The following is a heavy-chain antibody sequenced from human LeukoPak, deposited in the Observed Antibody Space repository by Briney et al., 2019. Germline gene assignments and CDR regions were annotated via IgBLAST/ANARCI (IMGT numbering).Heavy chain of an antibody. D-gene: IGHD4-17*01. CDR3: VRDSITYGDYFDY. Sequence: GASVTVSCKASGYTFTSYGISWVRQAPGQGLEWMGWISAYSGDTNYAHKFQGRVTMTTDTSTSTAYMELRSLRSDDTAVYYCVRDSITYGDYFDYWGQGTLVTVSS. CDR1: GYTFTSYG. V-gene: IGHV1-18*01. J-gene: IGHJ4*02. CDR2: ISAYSGDT.